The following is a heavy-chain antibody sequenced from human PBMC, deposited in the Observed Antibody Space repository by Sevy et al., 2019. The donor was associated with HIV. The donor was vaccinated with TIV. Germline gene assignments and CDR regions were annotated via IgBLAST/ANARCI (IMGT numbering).Heavy chain of an antibody. J-gene: IGHJ3*02. V-gene: IGHV4-59*08. CDR3: ARRNDFDI. Sequence: SETLSLTCTVSGGSINSDHWNWIRQPPGKGLEWIGSDYYTGGTNYNPSLKNRVTISVDRTKNQFSLKLTSVTAADTAVYYCARRNDFDIWGQGTMVTVSS. CDR1: GGSINSDH. CDR2: DYYTGGT.